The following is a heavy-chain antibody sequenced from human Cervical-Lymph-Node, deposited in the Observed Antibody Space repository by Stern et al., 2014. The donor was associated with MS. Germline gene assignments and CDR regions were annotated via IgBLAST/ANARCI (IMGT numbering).Heavy chain of an antibody. V-gene: IGHV3-23*04. D-gene: IGHD3-3*01. CDR1: GFTFTSYA. CDR3: AKDRIPYDFWDAQGFDY. Sequence: EMQLVESGGGLVQPGGSLRLSCAASGFTFTSYAMRWVRQAPGKGLEWVSAISGSGGSTYYADSVKGRFTISRDNSKNTLYLQMNSLRAEDTAVYYCAKDRIPYDFWDAQGFDYWGQGTLVTVSS. CDR2: ISGSGGST. J-gene: IGHJ4*02.